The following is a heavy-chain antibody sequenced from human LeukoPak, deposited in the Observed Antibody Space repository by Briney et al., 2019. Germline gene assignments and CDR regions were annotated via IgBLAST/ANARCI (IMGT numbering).Heavy chain of an antibody. CDR1: GYLFSDYY. CDR2: INPKSGAA. Sequence: ASVKVSCKASGYLFSDYYMHWVRQAPGQGLEWLGWINPKSGAADYAQQFRGRVTMTRDTSINTDYMEMKRVTSDDTAVYYCARGAEAETSPLDFWGQGTLVIVS. D-gene: IGHD6-13*01. CDR3: ARGAEAETSPLDF. V-gene: IGHV1-2*02. J-gene: IGHJ4*02.